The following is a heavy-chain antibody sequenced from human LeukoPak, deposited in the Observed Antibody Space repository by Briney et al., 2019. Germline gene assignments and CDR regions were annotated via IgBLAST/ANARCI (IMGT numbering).Heavy chain of an antibody. CDR2: ISSSSSYI. CDR3: ARDPTPYGDYAAPFDY. D-gene: IGHD4-17*01. V-gene: IGHV3-21*01. J-gene: IGHJ4*02. Sequence: PGGSLRLSCAASGFTFSSYSMNWVRQAPGEGLEWVSSISSSSSYIYYADSVKVRFTISRDNAKNSLYLQMNSLRAEDTAVYYCARDPTPYGDYAAPFDYWGQGTLVTVSS. CDR1: GFTFSSYS.